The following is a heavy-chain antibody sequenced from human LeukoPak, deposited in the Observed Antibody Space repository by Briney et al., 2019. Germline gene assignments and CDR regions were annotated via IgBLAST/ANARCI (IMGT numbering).Heavy chain of an antibody. D-gene: IGHD3-9*01. CDR1: GGTFSSYA. CDR2: IIPIFGTA. J-gene: IGHJ4*02. CDR3: ARGDYDILTGSFDY. V-gene: IGHV1-69*13. Sequence: ASVKVSCKASGGTFSSYAISWVRQAPGQGLEWMGGIIPIFGTANYAQKFQGRVTITADESTSTAYMELSSLRSEDTAVYYCARGDYDILTGSFDYWGQGTQVTVSS.